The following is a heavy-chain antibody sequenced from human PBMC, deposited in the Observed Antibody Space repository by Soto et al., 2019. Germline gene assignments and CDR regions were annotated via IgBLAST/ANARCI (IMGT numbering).Heavy chain of an antibody. CDR1: GGSISSYY. J-gene: IGHJ4*02. D-gene: IGHD3-10*01. CDR3: GSEAGSGTNSRFGDY. V-gene: IGHV4-59*01. Sequence: PSETLSLTCSVSGGSISSYYWGWIRQPPGKGLEWIGYVYYSGSTNYNPSFKSRVAISVDTSKNQFSLNLSSVTAADTAVYYCGSEAGSGTNSRFGDYRGLGTLVTVSS. CDR2: VYYSGST.